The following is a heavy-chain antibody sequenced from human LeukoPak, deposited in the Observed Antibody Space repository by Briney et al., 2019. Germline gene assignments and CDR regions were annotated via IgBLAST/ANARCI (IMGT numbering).Heavy chain of an antibody. CDR3: ARVEYYASYYYYYYMDV. Sequence: SETLSLTCTVSGGSISSSSYYWGWIRQPPGKGLEWIGSIYYSGSTNYNPSLKSRVTISVDKSKNQFSLRLSSVTAADTAVYYCARVEYYASYYYYYYMDVWGKGTTVTVSS. CDR1: GGSISSSSYY. CDR2: IYYSGST. J-gene: IGHJ6*03. D-gene: IGHD3-3*01. V-gene: IGHV4-39*07.